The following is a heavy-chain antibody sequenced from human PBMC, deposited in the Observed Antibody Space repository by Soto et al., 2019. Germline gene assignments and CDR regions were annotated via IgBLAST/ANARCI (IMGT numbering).Heavy chain of an antibody. J-gene: IGHJ5*02. CDR3: ARDWCASSGYYPYWFDP. D-gene: IGHD3-22*01. V-gene: IGHV1-69*12. CDR1: GGTFSNYA. Sequence: QVQLVQSGAEVKKPGSSVKVSCKASGGTFSNYAITWVRQAPGQGLEWMGGIIPIFGTENYAQKFQARVTITADELTITAYMELSSLRSEYTAVYYCARDWCASSGYYPYWFDPWGQGTLVTVSS. CDR2: IIPIFGTE.